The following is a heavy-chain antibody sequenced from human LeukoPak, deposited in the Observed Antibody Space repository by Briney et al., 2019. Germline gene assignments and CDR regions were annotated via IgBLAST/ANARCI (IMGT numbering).Heavy chain of an antibody. CDR1: GGSISSGSYY. CDR3: ARAIYGDYYYNYYMDV. V-gene: IGHV4-61*02. CDR2: IYTSGST. J-gene: IGHJ6*03. Sequence: SETLPLTCTVSGGSISSGSYYWSWIRQPAGKGLEWIGRIYTSGSTNYNPSLKSRVTISVDTSKNQFSLKLSSVTAADTAVYYCARAIYGDYYYNYYMDVWGKGTTVTISS. D-gene: IGHD4-17*01.